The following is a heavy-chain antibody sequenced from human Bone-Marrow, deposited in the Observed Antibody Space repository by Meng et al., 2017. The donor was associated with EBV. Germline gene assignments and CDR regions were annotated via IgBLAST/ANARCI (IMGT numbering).Heavy chain of an antibody. CDR3: AREGENY. Sequence: QVQLGQSGAEVKKPGSSVMVSCKTSGGTFRSDAISWVRQAPGQGLVWMGGLIPMTGVAHYAQKFQDRVSIIADKSTSTAYMELSSLRSEDTAVYYCAREGENYWGQGTLVTVSS. CDR2: LIPMTGVA. D-gene: IGHD3-10*01. CDR1: GGTFRSDA. V-gene: IGHV1-69*17. J-gene: IGHJ4*02.